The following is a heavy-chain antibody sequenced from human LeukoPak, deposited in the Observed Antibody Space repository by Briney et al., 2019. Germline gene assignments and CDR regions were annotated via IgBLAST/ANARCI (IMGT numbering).Heavy chain of an antibody. J-gene: IGHJ4*02. CDR1: GDSVSSNSAI. CDR2: TYYMSKWYN. D-gene: IGHD6-19*01. Sequence: ASQTISLTCAISGDSVSSNSAIWNWIRQSPSRGLEWLGRTYYMSKWYNNYAISVKSRITINPDTSKNQFSLQLSSVTPEDTAVYYCARGWEYGSGWYAFDYWGQGTLVTVSS. CDR3: ARGWEYGSGWYAFDY. V-gene: IGHV6-1*01.